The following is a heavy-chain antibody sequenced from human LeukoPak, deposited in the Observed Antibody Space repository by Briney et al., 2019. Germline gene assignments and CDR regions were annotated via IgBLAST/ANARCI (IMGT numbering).Heavy chain of an antibody. V-gene: IGHV3-30*03. Sequence: PGRSLRLSCVASGFTFSNYGMHWVRQAPGKGLEWVALISYVGNYEYYADSLKGRFTISRDNSKNTLYLQMNSLRPEDTAFYYCARDHAADIVATGEDYWGQGTLVTVSP. D-gene: IGHD5-12*01. CDR1: GFTFSNYG. CDR3: ARDHAADIVATGEDY. J-gene: IGHJ4*02. CDR2: ISYVGNYE.